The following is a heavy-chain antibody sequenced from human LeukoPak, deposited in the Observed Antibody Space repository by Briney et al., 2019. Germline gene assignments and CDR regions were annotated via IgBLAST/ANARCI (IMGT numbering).Heavy chain of an antibody. CDR2: ISGSGDST. CDR3: AKEKQRNFDY. CDR1: GSTFTTNA. V-gene: IGHV3-23*01. J-gene: IGHJ4*02. Sequence: GGSLRLPGAASGSTFTTNAMSWVRQAPGKGLEWVSGISGSGDSTYYGDSVQGRFTISRDNSKNTLYLQMNTLRAEDTAVYYCAKEKQRNFDYWGQGTLVTVSS.